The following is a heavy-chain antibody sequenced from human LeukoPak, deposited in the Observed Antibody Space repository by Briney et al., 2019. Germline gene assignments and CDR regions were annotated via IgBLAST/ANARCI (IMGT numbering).Heavy chain of an antibody. V-gene: IGHV1-46*01. CDR1: GYTFTSYY. J-gene: IGHJ5*02. Sequence: SSVNVSCQASGYTFTSYYMHWVRQAPGQGLEWMGIINPSGGSTSYAQKFQGRVTMTRDTSTSTVYMELSSLRSEDTAVYYCGRDRQYCSSTSCYRNWFDPWGQGTLVTVSS. CDR3: GRDRQYCSSTSCYRNWFDP. D-gene: IGHD2-2*02. CDR2: INPSGGST.